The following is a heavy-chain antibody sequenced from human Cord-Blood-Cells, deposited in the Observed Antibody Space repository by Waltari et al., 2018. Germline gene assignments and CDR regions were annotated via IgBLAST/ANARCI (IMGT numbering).Heavy chain of an antibody. CDR2: ISYDGSNK. V-gene: IGHV3-30*18. J-gene: IGHJ6*02. D-gene: IGHD6-13*01. CDR1: GFTFSSYG. Sequence: QVQLVESGGGVVQPGRSLRLSCAASGFTFSSYGMTWVRQAPGKGLEWVAVISYDGSNKYYADSVKGRFTISRDNSKNTLYLQMNSLRAEDTAVYYCAKDGGYSSSWYYYYYGMDVWGQGTTVTVSS. CDR3: AKDGGYSSSWYYYYYGMDV.